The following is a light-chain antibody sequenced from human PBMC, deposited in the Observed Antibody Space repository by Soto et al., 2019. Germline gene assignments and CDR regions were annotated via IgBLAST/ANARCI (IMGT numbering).Light chain of an antibody. Sequence: DIVLTQSPDSLAVSLGERATINCKSSQSVLYSSNNKNYLAWYQQKPGQPPKLLIYWASTRESGAPDRFSGSGSGTDFTLTISSLQAEDVPVYYCQQYYSTPLTFGGGTKVEIK. V-gene: IGKV4-1*01. J-gene: IGKJ4*01. CDR2: WAS. CDR1: QSVLYSSNNKNY. CDR3: QQYYSTPLT.